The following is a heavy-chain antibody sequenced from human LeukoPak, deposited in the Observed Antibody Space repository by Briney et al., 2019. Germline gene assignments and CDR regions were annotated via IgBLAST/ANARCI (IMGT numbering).Heavy chain of an antibody. CDR2: ISGSGGST. V-gene: IGHV3-23*01. CDR3: ANAPIRGVIITSGY. CDR1: GFTFSSYA. Sequence: GGSLRLSCAASGFTFSSYAMSWVRQAPGKGLEWVSAISGSGGSTYYADSVKGRFTISRDNSKNTLYLQMNSLRAEDTAVYYCANAPIRGVIITSGYWGQGTLVTVSS. J-gene: IGHJ4*02. D-gene: IGHD3-10*01.